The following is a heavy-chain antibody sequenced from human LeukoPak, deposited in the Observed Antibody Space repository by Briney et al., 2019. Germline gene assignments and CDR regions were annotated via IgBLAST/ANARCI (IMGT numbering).Heavy chain of an antibody. CDR3: AKGGYDYVEMGYFDY. Sequence: PGGSLMLACSSPGFSFSNYTRGWVPQAPGKGLEWVSLISAISGNTFYADSVNRRFTLSKDNSKNTLYLQMSSLRAEDTAVYYCAKGGYDYVEMGYFDYCGQGTLVTVSS. D-gene: IGHD5-12*01. CDR2: ISAISGNT. J-gene: IGHJ4*02. V-gene: IGHV3-23*01. CDR1: GFSFSNYT.